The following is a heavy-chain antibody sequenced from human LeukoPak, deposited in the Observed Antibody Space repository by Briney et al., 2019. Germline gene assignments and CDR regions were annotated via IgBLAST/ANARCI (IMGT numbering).Heavy chain of an antibody. CDR1: GFTFSSYA. J-gene: IGHJ5*02. CDR2: INSDGSST. CDR3: AREPQGTRFDP. Sequence: GGSLRLSCAASGFTFSSYAMHWVRQAPGKGLVWVSRINSDGSSTSYADSVKGRFTISRDNAKNTLYLQMNSLRAEDTAVYYCAREPQGTRFDPWGQGTLVTVSS. D-gene: IGHD1-1*01. V-gene: IGHV3-74*01.